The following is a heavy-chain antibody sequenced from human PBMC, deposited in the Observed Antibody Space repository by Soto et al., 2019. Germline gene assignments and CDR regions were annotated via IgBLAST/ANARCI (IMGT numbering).Heavy chain of an antibody. CDR3: ARGGWFGKFSTYYLGS. Sequence: SLRLSCAASGFIFGDFYMTWIRQAPGKGLEWISEISGTTNYRNYADSVKGRFTVSRENAKNTLYLEMNSLRAEDTAVYFCARGGWFGKFSTYYLGSWGQGTPVTVSS. V-gene: IGHV3-11*05. D-gene: IGHD3-10*01. J-gene: IGHJ4*02. CDR2: ISGTTNYR. CDR1: GFIFGDFY.